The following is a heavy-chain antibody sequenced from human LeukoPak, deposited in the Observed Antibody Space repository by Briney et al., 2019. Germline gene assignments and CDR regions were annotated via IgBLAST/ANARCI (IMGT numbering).Heavy chain of an antibody. J-gene: IGHJ4*02. V-gene: IGHV4-61*01. CDR3: ARVWQWLFAVDY. Sequence: SETLSLTCTVSGGSVSSGSYYWSWIRQPPGKGLEWIGYIYYSGSTNYNPSLKSRVTISVDTSRNQFSLKLSSVTAADKAVYYCARVWQWLFAVDYWGQGTLVTVSS. CDR2: IYYSGST. CDR1: GGSVSSGSYY. D-gene: IGHD6-19*01.